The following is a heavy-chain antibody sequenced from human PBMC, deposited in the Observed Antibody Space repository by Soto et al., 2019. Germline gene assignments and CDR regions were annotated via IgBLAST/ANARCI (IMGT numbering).Heavy chain of an antibody. CDR3: ASYSAANVINYFDY. CDR2: IYYSGST. CDR1: GGSISSGSYY. J-gene: IGHJ4*02. Sequence: SETVSLTCTVSGGSISSGSYYWSWIRQHPGKGMEWIGYIYYSGSTYYNPSLQSRVTISVNTSKNQFSLKLSSVTAADTAVYLCASYSAANVINYFDYWGQGPLVTVSS. D-gene: IGHD2-21*01. V-gene: IGHV4-31*03.